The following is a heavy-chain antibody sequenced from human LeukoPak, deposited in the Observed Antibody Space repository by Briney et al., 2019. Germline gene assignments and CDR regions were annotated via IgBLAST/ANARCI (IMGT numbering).Heavy chain of an antibody. CDR2: MSGSGGST. J-gene: IGHJ4*02. Sequence: GGSLRLSCTASGFTVSTNYMSWVRQAPGKGLEWVSAMSGSGGSTYYADSVKGRFTISRDNSKNTLYLQMNSLRAEDTAVYYCAKSIGYSYGPSYYFDYWGQGTLVTVSS. V-gene: IGHV3-23*01. D-gene: IGHD5-18*01. CDR1: GFTVSTNY. CDR3: AKSIGYSYGPSYYFDY.